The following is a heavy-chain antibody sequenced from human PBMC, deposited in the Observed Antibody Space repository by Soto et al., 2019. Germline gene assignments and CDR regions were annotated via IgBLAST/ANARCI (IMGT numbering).Heavy chain of an antibody. CDR2: MNPASGNT. D-gene: IGHD6-19*01. Sequence: QVRLVQSGAEVKKPEASVRDSCWASGYTFSSYDINWVRQATGQGLEWMGWMNPASGNTGYAQKFQGRVTMTRNSSISTAYMELSSLRSETTAVYYCARSSDSGGSGFDYWGQGTLVSVSS. CDR3: ARSSDSGGSGFDY. J-gene: IGHJ4*02. V-gene: IGHV1-8*01. CDR1: GYTFSSYD.